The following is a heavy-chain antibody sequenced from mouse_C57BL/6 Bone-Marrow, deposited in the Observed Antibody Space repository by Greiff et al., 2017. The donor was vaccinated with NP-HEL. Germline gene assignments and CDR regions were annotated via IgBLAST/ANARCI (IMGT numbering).Heavy chain of an antibody. CDR1: GYTFTDYY. J-gene: IGHJ1*03. CDR2: INPNNGGT. Sequence: VQLQQSGPELVKPGASVKISCKASGYTFTDYYMNWVKQSHGKSLEWIGDINPNNGGTSYNQKFKGKATLTVDKSSSTAYMELRSLTSEDSAVYYCARSGYYGSSYGGYFDVWGTGTTVTVSS. CDR3: ARSGYYGSSYGGYFDV. V-gene: IGHV1-26*01. D-gene: IGHD1-1*01.